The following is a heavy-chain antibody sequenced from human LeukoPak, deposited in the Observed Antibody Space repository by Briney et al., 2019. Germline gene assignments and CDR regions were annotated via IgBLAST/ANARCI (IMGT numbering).Heavy chain of an antibody. CDR3: AAYCSGGSCYSDSDY. CDR1: GYSISSGYY. CDR2: IYQSGST. V-gene: IGHV4-38-2*01. D-gene: IGHD2-15*01. Sequence: SETLSLTCPVSGYSISSGYYWGWIRQPPGKGLEWIGSIYQSGSTYYNPSLKSRVTISVDTSKNQLSLKLTSVTAADTAVYYCAAYCSGGSCYSDSDYWGQGTLVTVSS. J-gene: IGHJ4*02.